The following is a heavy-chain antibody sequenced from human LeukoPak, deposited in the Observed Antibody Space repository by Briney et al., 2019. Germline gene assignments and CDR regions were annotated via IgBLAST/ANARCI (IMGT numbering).Heavy chain of an antibody. CDR3: ARADRRYPFDP. J-gene: IGHJ5*02. V-gene: IGHV4-59*01. Sequence: PSETLSLTCTVSGGSISSYYWSWIRQPPGQGPEWTGYIYYSGSTNYNPSLKSRVTISVDTSKNQFSLKLSSVTAADTAVYYCARADRRYPFDPWGQGTLVTVSS. D-gene: IGHD1-1*01. CDR1: GGSISSYY. CDR2: IYYSGST.